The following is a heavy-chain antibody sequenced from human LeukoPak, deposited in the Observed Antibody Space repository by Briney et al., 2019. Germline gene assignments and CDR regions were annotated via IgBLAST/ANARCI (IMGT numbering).Heavy chain of an antibody. Sequence: SETLSLTCTVSGGSISSYYWSWIRQPPGMGLEWIGYIYYSGTTNYNPSLKSRVTISVDTSKNQFSLKLSSVTAADTAVYYCARGVYIAAAQYGYWGQGTLVTVSS. CDR1: GGSISSYY. J-gene: IGHJ4*02. V-gene: IGHV4-59*01. D-gene: IGHD6-13*01. CDR2: IYYSGTT. CDR3: ARGVYIAAAQYGY.